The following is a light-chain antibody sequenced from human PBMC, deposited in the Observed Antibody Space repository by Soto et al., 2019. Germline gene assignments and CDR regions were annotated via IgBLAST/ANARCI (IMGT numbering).Light chain of an antibody. CDR1: SSDVGGYNY. V-gene: IGLV2-14*01. CDR3: SSYTSTSTYV. Sequence: QSALTQPASVSGSPGQSITISCTGTSSDVGGYNYVSWYQQYPGKAPKLMIYHVSNRPSGVSHRFAGSKSGISASLTISVLQAEDEADYYCSSYTSTSTYVFGTGTKVTVL. J-gene: IGLJ1*01. CDR2: HVS.